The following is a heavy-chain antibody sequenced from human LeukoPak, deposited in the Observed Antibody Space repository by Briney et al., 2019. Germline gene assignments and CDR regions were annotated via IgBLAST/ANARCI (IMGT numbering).Heavy chain of an antibody. CDR3: ARDHASYYYDSSGPRWFDP. CDR1: GGSISSYC. CDR2: IYTSGST. D-gene: IGHD3-22*01. Sequence: PSETQSLTFTVSGGSISSYCWSWIRQPAGKGLEWIGRIYTSGSTNYNPSLKSRVTMSVDTSKHQFSLKLSSVTAADTAVYYCARDHASYYYDSSGPRWFDPRGQGNLVHVSS. V-gene: IGHV4-4*07. J-gene: IGHJ5*02.